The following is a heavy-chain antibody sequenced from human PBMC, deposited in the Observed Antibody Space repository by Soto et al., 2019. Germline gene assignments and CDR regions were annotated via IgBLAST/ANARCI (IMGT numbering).Heavy chain of an antibody. CDR3: ARVGYYDFWSGSLLGAFDI. J-gene: IGHJ3*02. CDR1: GGSISSYY. D-gene: IGHD3-3*01. CDR2: IYYSGST. Sequence: SSETLSLTCTVSGGSISSYYWSWIRQPPGKGLEWIGYIYYSGSTNYNPSLKSRVTISVDTSKNQFSLKLSSVTAADTAVYYCARVGYYDFWSGSLLGAFDIWGQGTMVTVSS. V-gene: IGHV4-59*01.